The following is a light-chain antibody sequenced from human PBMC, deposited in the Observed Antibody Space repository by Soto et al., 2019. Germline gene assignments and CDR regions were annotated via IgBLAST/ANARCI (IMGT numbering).Light chain of an antibody. J-gene: IGKJ1*01. CDR3: QQSYNSPQT. CDR1: QDIRSA. Sequence: IQLTQSPSSLSASVGDSLTITCRASQDIRSALGWYQQKPGKVPKLLIYAASTLQSGVPSRFSGSRSGTDFTLTISILQPEDFATYYCQQSYNSPQTFGQGTKVDIK. V-gene: IGKV1-6*01. CDR2: AAS.